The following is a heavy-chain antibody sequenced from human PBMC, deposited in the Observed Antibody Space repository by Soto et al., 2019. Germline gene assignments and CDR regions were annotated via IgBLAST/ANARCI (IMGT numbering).Heavy chain of an antibody. CDR3: EGSWT. V-gene: IGHV3-23*01. D-gene: IGHD5-12*01. J-gene: IGHJ3*01. CDR2: ISGSSDRT. CDR1: GFTIRNYA. Sequence: EVQVLESGGDLVQPGGSLRLSCAASGFTIRNYAMSWVRQAPGKALERVSGISGSSDRTYYADSVEGRFTISKDTSSNTLYLQMNSLRVEDTAVYHCEGSWTWGQGTMVTVSS.